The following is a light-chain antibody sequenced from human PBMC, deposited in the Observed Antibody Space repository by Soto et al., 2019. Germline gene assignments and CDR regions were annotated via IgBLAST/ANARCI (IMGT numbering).Light chain of an antibody. J-gene: IGKJ5*01. CDR3: QQAKSFPLT. CDR2: AAS. CDR1: QRISSW. V-gene: IGKV1-12*01. Sequence: DIQMTQSPSTLSAFVGDRVSITCRASQRISSWLAWYQQRPGKAPKCLIYAASILESGVPSRFSGSGFGTNFTLTITSLQPEDSATYFCQQAKSFPLTFGQGTRLEIK.